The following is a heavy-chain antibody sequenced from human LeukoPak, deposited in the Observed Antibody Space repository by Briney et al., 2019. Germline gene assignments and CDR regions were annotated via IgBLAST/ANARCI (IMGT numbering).Heavy chain of an antibody. Sequence: GSLRLSCVASGFTFSDSWLSWVRQAPGKGLEWVAHTKPDGSERWYVGSVQGRFTISRDNAKNSLNLQMNSPRGEDTAVYYCVAWGNYTYWGQGILVTVSS. J-gene: IGHJ4*02. CDR3: VAWGNYTY. CDR1: GFTFSDSW. CDR2: TKPDGSER. V-gene: IGHV3-7*01. D-gene: IGHD4-11*01.